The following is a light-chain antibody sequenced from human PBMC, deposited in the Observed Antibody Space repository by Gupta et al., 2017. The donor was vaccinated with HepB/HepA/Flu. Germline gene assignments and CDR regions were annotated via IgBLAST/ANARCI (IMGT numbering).Light chain of an antibody. CDR3: QQEDNTPFT. V-gene: IGKV3-20*01. J-gene: IGKJ3*01. CDR1: QSITSHY. CDR2: GTS. Sequence: LSPGERATLSCRASQSITSHYLAWYQQKPGQAPRLLIYGTSSRAAGIPDRFSGSGSGTDFTLTISRLEPEDFAVYYCQQEDNTPFTFGHGTKVDIK.